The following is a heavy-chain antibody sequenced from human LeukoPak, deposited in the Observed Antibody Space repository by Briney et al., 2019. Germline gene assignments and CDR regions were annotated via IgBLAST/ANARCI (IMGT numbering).Heavy chain of an antibody. Sequence: GGPLRLSCAASGFTLDDYAMHRVPQAPGKGLEWVSGISWNSGSIGYADSVKGRFTISRDNAKNSLYLQMNSLRAEDTALYYCAKASGGSYYTEYYFDYWGQGTLVTVSS. CDR3: AKASGGSYYTEYYFDY. CDR1: GFTLDDYA. CDR2: ISWNSGSI. D-gene: IGHD1-26*01. J-gene: IGHJ4*02. V-gene: IGHV3-9*01.